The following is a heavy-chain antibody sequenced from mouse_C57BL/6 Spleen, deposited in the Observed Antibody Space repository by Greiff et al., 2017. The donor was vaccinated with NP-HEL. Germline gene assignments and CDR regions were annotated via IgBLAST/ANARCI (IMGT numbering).Heavy chain of an antibody. D-gene: IGHD3-2*02. V-gene: IGHV5-16*01. CDR1: GFTFSDYY. CDR3: ARGDSSEVYAMDY. Sequence: EVQLVESEGGLVQPGSSMKLSCTASGFTFSDYYMAWVRQVPEKGLEWVANINYDGSSTYYLDSLKSRFIISRDHAKNILYLQMSSLKSEDTATYYCARGDSSEVYAMDYWGQGTSVTVSS. CDR2: INYDGSST. J-gene: IGHJ4*01.